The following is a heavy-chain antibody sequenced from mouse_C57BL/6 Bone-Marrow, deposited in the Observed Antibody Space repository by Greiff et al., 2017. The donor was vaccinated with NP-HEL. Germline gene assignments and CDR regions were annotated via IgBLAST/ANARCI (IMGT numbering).Heavy chain of an antibody. CDR3: TTYDGYYVYFDY. V-gene: IGHV14-4*01. D-gene: IGHD2-3*01. J-gene: IGHJ2*01. Sequence: EVKLMESGAELVRPGASVKLSCTASGFNIKDDYMHWVKQRPEQGLEWIGWVDPENGDTEYASKFQGKATITADTSSNTAYLQLSSLTSEDTAVYYCTTYDGYYVYFDYWGQGTTLTVSS. CDR2: VDPENGDT. CDR1: GFNIKDDY.